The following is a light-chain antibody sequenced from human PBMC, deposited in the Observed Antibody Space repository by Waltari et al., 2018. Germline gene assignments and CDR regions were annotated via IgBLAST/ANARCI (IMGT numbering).Light chain of an antibody. Sequence: DIRMTQSPSSLSASIGDRVTISCRASQNIATYLNWYQQKSGKAPKLLIYGASTLQSGVTARFSGSGSGTDFSLTISSVRPEDVAIYFCQHSYNVPLTFGGGTQVEI. CDR3: QHSYNVPLT. CDR2: GAS. CDR1: QNIATY. V-gene: IGKV1-39*01. J-gene: IGKJ4*01.